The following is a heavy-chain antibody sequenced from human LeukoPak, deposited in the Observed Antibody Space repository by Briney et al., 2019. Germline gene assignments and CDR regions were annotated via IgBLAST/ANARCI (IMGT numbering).Heavy chain of an antibody. Sequence: PGGSLRLSCAASGFTFSDFYMSWIRQAPGKGLEWVSYMSSSATTKYYADSVKGRFTISWDNAKNSLYLQMDCLRAEDTAVYNCARAGVPIHYGMDVWGQGTTVTVSS. CDR3: ARAGVPIHYGMDV. D-gene: IGHD2-8*01. V-gene: IGHV3-11*04. CDR2: MSSSATTK. CDR1: GFTFSDFY. J-gene: IGHJ6*02.